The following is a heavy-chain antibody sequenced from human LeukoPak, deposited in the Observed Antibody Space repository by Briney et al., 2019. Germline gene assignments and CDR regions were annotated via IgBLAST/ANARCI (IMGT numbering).Heavy chain of an antibody. Sequence: PGGSLRLSCVASGFSFSSYSMNWVRQAPGKGLEWVAFIYYDGSNKYYADSVKGRFTISRDNSKDTLYVQMSSLREEDTAVYYCGQGISGKGATLGYWGQGTLVTVSS. CDR3: GQGISGKGATLGY. V-gene: IGHV3-30*02. CDR1: GFSFSSYS. D-gene: IGHD1-26*01. CDR2: IYYDGSNK. J-gene: IGHJ4*02.